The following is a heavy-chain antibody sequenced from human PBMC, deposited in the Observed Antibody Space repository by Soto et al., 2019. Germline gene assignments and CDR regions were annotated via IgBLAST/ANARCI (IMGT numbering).Heavy chain of an antibody. Sequence: SETLSLTCTVSGGSISSYYWSWIRQPPGKGLEWIGYIYYSGSTNYNPSLKSRVTISVDTSKNQFSLKLSSVTAADTAVYYCARDGNYDSSGYKGGLHYYYYGMDVWGQGTTVTVS. D-gene: IGHD3-22*01. CDR2: IYYSGST. CDR3: ARDGNYDSSGYKGGLHYYYYGMDV. CDR1: GGSISSYY. V-gene: IGHV4-59*01. J-gene: IGHJ6*02.